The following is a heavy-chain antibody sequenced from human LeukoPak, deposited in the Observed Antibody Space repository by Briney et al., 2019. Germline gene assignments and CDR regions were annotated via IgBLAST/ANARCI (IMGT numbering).Heavy chain of an antibody. D-gene: IGHD3-10*01. CDR3: ARSDVLLWFGESIGWFDP. CDR1: GGSLSSYY. CDR2: IYYSGST. Sequence: SETLSLTCTVSGGSLSSYYWSWIRQPPGKGLEWIGYIYYSGSTNYNPSLKSRVTISVDTSKNQFSLKLSSVTAADTAVYYCARSDVLLWFGESIGWFDPWGQGTLVTVSS. V-gene: IGHV4-59*01. J-gene: IGHJ5*02.